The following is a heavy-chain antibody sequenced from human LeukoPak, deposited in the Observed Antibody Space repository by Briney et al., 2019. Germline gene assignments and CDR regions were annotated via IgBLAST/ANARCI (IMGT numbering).Heavy chain of an antibody. J-gene: IGHJ4*02. CDR1: GGTFSSYA. CDR2: IIPIFGTA. Sequence: SVKVSCKASGGTFSSYAISWVRQAPGQGLEWMGGIIPIFGTANYAQKFQGRVTITADESTSTAYMELSSLRSENTAVYYCARNRRPDYRWFDYWGQGTLVTVSS. V-gene: IGHV1-69*01. D-gene: IGHD4-11*01. CDR3: ARNRRPDYRWFDY.